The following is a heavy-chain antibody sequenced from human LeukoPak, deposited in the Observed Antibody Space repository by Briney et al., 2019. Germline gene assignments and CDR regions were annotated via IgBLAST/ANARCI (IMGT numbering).Heavy chain of an antibody. CDR2: ISSSGVST. J-gene: IGHJ4*02. CDR1: GFTFSSYA. V-gene: IGHV3-23*01. D-gene: IGHD5-18*01. Sequence: GGSLRLSCAAPGFTFSSYAMNWVRQAPGKGLEWVSTISSSGVSTYYADSVKGRFTIPRDNSKNTLYLQMNSLRAEDTAVYYCAKAPANYVDTAMGSFDYWGQGTLVTVSS. CDR3: AKAPANYVDTAMGSFDY.